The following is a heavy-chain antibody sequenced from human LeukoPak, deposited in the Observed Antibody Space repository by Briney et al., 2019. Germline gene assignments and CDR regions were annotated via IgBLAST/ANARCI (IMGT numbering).Heavy chain of an antibody. Sequence: GSSVKVSCKASGGTFSSYAISWVRQATGQGLEWMGWMNPNSGNTGYAQKFQGRVTMTRNTSISTAYMELSSLRSEDTAVYYCARVRWAARKAAAGPSNWFDPWGQGTLVTVSS. J-gene: IGHJ5*02. CDR2: MNPNSGNT. CDR3: ARVRWAARKAAAGPSNWFDP. D-gene: IGHD6-13*01. V-gene: IGHV1-8*02. CDR1: GGTFSSYA.